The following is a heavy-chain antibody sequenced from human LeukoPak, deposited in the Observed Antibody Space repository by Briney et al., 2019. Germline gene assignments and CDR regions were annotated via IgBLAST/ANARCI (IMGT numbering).Heavy chain of an antibody. V-gene: IGHV3-7*01. Sequence: PGGSLRLSCAASGFTFSSYEMNWVRQAPGKGLEWVANIKKDGGEKYYVDSVKGRFTVSRDNAKTSLYLQMNSLRAEDTAVYYCARDLSGVTGYTYGRGIDYWGQGTLVTVSS. D-gene: IGHD5-18*01. CDR2: IKKDGGEK. J-gene: IGHJ4*02. CDR1: GFTFSSYE. CDR3: ARDLSGVTGYTYGRGIDY.